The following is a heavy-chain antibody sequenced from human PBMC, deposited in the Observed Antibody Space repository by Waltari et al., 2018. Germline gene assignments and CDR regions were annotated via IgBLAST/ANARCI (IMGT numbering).Heavy chain of an antibody. V-gene: IGHV1-69*01. CDR2: IIPIFGTA. D-gene: IGHD6-13*01. J-gene: IGHJ4*02. Sequence: VRQAPGQGLEWMGGIIPIFGTANYAQKFQGRVTITADESTSTAYMELSSLRSEDTAVYYCARDRGIAARLYYFDYWGQGTLVTVSS. CDR3: ARDRGIAARLYYFDY.